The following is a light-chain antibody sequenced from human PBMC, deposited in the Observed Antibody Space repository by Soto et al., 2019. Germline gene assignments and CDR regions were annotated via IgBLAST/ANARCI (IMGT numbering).Light chain of an antibody. V-gene: IGKV3-15*01. J-gene: IGKJ5*01. Sequence: EIVMTQSPATLSVSPGERATLSCRASQSVSGNLAWYQQKPGQAPRLLIYDASTRATGIPARFSGSGSGTEFTLTISSLQSEDFALYFCQQHNSWPITFGQGTRLEIK. CDR3: QQHNSWPIT. CDR1: QSVSGN. CDR2: DAS.